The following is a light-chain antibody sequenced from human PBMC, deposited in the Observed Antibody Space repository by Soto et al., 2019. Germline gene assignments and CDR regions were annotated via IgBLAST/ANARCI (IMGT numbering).Light chain of an antibody. Sequence: QSALTQPRSVSGSPGQSVTISCTGTSSDVGGYNYVSWYQQHPGKAPKLMIYDVSKRPSGVPDRFSGSKSGNTASLTISRLQAEDEADYYCCSYAGSSAGFGGGTQLTVL. V-gene: IGLV2-11*01. J-gene: IGLJ7*01. CDR1: SSDVGGYNY. CDR3: CSYAGSSAG. CDR2: DVS.